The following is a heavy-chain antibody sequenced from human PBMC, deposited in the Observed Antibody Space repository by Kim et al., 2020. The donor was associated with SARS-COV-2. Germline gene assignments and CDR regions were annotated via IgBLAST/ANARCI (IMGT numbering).Heavy chain of an antibody. CDR1: GFTVSSNY. CDR2: IYSGGST. V-gene: IGHV3-53*01. Sequence: LSLTCAASGFTVSSNYMSWVRQAPGKGLEWVSVIYSGGSTYYADSVKGRFTISRDNSKNTLYLQMNSLRAEDTAVYYCASSSPTYYYDSSGYYCYWGQGTLVTVSS. D-gene: IGHD3-22*01. J-gene: IGHJ4*02. CDR3: ASSSPTYYYDSSGYYCY.